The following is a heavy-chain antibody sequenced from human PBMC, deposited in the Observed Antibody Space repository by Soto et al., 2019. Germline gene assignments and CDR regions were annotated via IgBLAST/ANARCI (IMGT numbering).Heavy chain of an antibody. CDR3: ARGPSRITMRVVDFRFDF. Sequence: SETLSLTCGVSDYPLSSGYYWGWVRQPPGKGLEWIGSMYHSGSTFYNPSLKSRVTISIDTSKNQLSLRLSSVTAADTAVYYCARGPSRITMRVVDFRFDFWGQGALVTVSS. CDR2: MYHSGST. D-gene: IGHD3-10*01. V-gene: IGHV4-38-2*01. J-gene: IGHJ4*02. CDR1: DYPLSSGYY.